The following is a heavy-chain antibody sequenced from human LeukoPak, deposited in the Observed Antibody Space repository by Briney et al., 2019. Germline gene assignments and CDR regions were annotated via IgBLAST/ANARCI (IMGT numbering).Heavy chain of an antibody. CDR3: ARDVSHCTDGVCSGS. D-gene: IGHD2-8*01. CDR2: ISTSSVNI. Sequence: GGSLRLSCVASGFTFSAYSMNWVRQAPGKGLEWVSYISTSSVNIYYADSVKGRFTISRDNAKNSLYLQMNSLRAEDTVVYYCARDVSHCTDGVCSGSWGQGTLVTVSS. J-gene: IGHJ5*02. V-gene: IGHV3-48*04. CDR1: GFTFSAYS.